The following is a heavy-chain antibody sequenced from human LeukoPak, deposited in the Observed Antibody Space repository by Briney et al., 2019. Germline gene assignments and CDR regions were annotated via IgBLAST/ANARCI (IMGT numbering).Heavy chain of an antibody. CDR1: GGTFSSYT. D-gene: IGHD6-6*01. V-gene: IGHV1-69*05. CDR2: IIPIFGTA. J-gene: IGHJ4*02. CDR3: TRHFEYSSSANDY. Sequence: SVKVSCKASGGTFSSYTISWVRQAPGQGLEWMGRIIPIFGTANYAQKFQGRVTITTDESTSTAYMELSSLRSEDTAVYYCTRHFEYSSSANDYWGQGTLVTVSS.